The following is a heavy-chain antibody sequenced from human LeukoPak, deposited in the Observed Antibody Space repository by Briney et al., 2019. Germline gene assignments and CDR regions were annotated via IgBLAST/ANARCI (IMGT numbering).Heavy chain of an antibody. V-gene: IGHV4-30-2*03. D-gene: IGHD3-22*01. CDR2: IYYSGST. CDR3: ARGEYYYDSSGWGNYYFDY. Sequence: SQTLSLTCAVSGGSISSGGYSWSWIRQPPGKGLEWIGSIYYSGSTYYNPSLKSRVTISVDTSKNQFSLKLSSVTAADTAVYYCARGEYYYDSSGWGNYYFDYWGQGTLVTVSS. J-gene: IGHJ4*02. CDR1: GGSISSGGYS.